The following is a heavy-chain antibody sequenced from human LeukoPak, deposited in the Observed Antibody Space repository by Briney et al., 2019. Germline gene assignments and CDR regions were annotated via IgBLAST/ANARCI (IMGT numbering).Heavy chain of an antibody. V-gene: IGHV3-30-3*01. Sequence: GGSLRLSCAASGFTFSSYAMSWVRQAPGKGLEWVAVISYDGGNKYYADSVKGRFTISRDNSKNTLYLQMNSLRAEDTAVYYCARGGSSGWYYPYDAFDIWGQGTMVTVSS. CDR3: ARGGSSGWYYPYDAFDI. CDR1: GFTFSSYA. CDR2: ISYDGGNK. D-gene: IGHD6-19*01. J-gene: IGHJ3*02.